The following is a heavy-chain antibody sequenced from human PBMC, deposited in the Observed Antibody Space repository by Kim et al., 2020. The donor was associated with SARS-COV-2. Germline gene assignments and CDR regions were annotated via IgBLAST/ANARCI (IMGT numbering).Heavy chain of an antibody. CDR2: ISYDGSNK. J-gene: IGHJ4*02. D-gene: IGHD3-3*01. CDR1: GFTFSSYA. V-gene: IGHV3-30*04. Sequence: GGSLRLSCAASGFTFSSYAMHWVRQAPGKGLEWVAVISYDGSNKYYADSVKGRFTISRDNSKNTLYLQMNSLRAEDTAVYYCAREPGTPLEWFPDYRGQG. CDR3: AREPGTPLEWFPDY.